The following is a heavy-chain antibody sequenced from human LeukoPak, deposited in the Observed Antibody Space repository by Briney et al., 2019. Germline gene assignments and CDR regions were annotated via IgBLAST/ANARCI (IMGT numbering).Heavy chain of an antibody. D-gene: IGHD6-25*01. V-gene: IGHV3-21*04. J-gene: IGHJ5*01. Sequence: GGSLRLSCAASGFTFSSYSMNWVRQAPGKGLEWVSSISSSSSYIYYADSVKGRFTISRDNAKNSLYLQMNSLRAEDTAVYHCAKNGYNSGWYDSWGQGTLVIVSS. CDR2: ISSSSSYI. CDR3: AKNGYNSGWYDS. CDR1: GFTFSSYS.